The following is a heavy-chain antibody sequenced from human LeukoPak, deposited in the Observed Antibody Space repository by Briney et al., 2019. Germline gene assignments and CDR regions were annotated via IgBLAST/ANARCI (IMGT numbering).Heavy chain of an antibody. CDR2: ISGSGSST. D-gene: IGHD1-26*01. V-gene: IGHV3-23*01. J-gene: IGHJ6*03. Sequence: PGGSLRLSCAASGFTVSSNYMSWVRQAPGKGLEWVSAISGSGSSTYYADSVKGRFTISRDNSKNTLYVQMNSLRADDTAVYYCARSGTNYYYSYMDVWGKGTTVTVSS. CDR3: ARSGTNYYYSYMDV. CDR1: GFTVSSNY.